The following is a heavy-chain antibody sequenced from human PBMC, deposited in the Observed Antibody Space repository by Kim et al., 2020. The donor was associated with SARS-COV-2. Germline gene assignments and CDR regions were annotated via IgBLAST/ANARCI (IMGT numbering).Heavy chain of an antibody. CDR1: GSTFTSSV. V-gene: IGHV1-58*02. J-gene: IGHJ6*02. Sequence: SVKVSCKASGSTFTSSVMQWVRQARGQRLEWIGWIVLGSGNTHYAQKFQERVTITMDMSTSTAYMELSSLRSEDTAVYYCATAYCGGDCYSFYYYYGLNVWGQGTTVTVSS. CDR2: IVLGSGNT. D-gene: IGHD2-21*02. CDR3: ATAYCGGDCYSFYYYYGLNV.